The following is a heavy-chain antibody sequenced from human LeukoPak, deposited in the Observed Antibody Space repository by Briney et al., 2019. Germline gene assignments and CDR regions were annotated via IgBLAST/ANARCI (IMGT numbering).Heavy chain of an antibody. CDR1: GFSFSSYS. Sequence: PGGALRLSCAASGFSFSSYSMNWVRQAPGKGLEWVSSIGSTSSYKYYAESLKGRVTISRDNARNFLYLQMNSLRAEDTAVYYCARGAMKLNYWGQGTLVTVSS. CDR3: ARGAMKLNY. CDR2: IGSTSSYK. J-gene: IGHJ4*02. V-gene: IGHV3-21*06. D-gene: IGHD2-2*01.